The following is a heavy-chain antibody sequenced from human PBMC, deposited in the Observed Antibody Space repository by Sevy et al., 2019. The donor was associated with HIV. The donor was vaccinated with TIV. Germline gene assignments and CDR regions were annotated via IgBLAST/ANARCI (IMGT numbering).Heavy chain of an antibody. D-gene: IGHD2-2*01. CDR3: AKALTDSSTKPYYYYGMDV. V-gene: IGHV3-23*01. Sequence: GGSLRLSCAASGFTFSSYAMSWVRQAPGKGLEWVSAISGSGGSTYYADSVKGRFTISRDNSKNTRYLQMNSLRAEDTAVYYCAKALTDSSTKPYYYYGMDVWGQGTTVTVSS. J-gene: IGHJ6*02. CDR2: ISGSGGST. CDR1: GFTFSSYA.